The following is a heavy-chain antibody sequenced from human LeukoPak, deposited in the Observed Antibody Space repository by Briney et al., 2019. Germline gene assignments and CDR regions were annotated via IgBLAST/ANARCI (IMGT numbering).Heavy chain of an antibody. Sequence: SETLSLTCAVYGGSFSGYYWSWIRQPPGKGLEWIGEINHSGSTNYNPSLKSRVTISVDTSKNQFSLKLSSVTAADTAVYYCARAPTYYDILTGLYYYYGMDVWGQGTTVTVSS. CDR3: ARAPTYYDILTGLYYYYGMDV. D-gene: IGHD3-9*01. J-gene: IGHJ6*02. CDR2: INHSGST. CDR1: GGSFSGYY. V-gene: IGHV4-34*01.